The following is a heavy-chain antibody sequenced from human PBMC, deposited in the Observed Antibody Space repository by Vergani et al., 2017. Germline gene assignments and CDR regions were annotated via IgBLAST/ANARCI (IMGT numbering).Heavy chain of an antibody. J-gene: IGHJ5*02. CDR3: ARELTGDLRSNWFDP. D-gene: IGHD7-27*01. CDR2: ISGSGGST. CDR1: GFTFSSYS. Sequence: EVQLVESGGGLVQPGGSLRLSCAASGFTFSSYSMNWVRQAPGKGLEWVSAISGSGGSTYYADSVKGRFTISRDNAKNSLYLQMNSLRAEDTAVYYCARELTGDLRSNWFDPWGQGTLVTVSS. V-gene: IGHV3-48*04.